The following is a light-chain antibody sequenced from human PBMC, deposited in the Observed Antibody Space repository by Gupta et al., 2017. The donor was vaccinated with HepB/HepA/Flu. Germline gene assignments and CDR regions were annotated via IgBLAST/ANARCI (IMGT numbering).Light chain of an antibody. CDR3: CSYAGSGTWV. J-gene: IGLJ3*02. CDR1: SSDIGGFNY. V-gene: IGLV2-23*02. Sequence: QSALTQPASVSGSPGQSITISCTGTSSDIGGFNYVSWYQQHAGKAPKLIIYEVGKRPAGVSNRFSGSKSVNTASLTISGRQAEYEAVYYCCSYAGSGTWVFGGGTKLTVL. CDR2: EVG.